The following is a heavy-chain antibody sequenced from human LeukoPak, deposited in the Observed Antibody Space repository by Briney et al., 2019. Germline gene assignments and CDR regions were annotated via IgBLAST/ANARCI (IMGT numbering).Heavy chain of an antibody. CDR2: TNPNSGAT. Sequence: GASVKVSCKASGYSFIANYIHWVRQAPGQGLEWMGWTNPNSGATNYAQKFQGRVTITRDTSISTAYMDLSRLSSDDTAVYYCARGRDYYDNSGVDSWGQGTLVTVSS. CDR1: GYSFIANY. J-gene: IGHJ4*02. V-gene: IGHV1-2*02. D-gene: IGHD3-22*01. CDR3: ARGRDYYDNSGVDS.